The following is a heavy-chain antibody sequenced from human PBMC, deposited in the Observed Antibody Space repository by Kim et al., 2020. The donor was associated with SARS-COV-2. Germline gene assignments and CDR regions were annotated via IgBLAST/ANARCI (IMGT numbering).Heavy chain of an antibody. CDR1: GFTFSSYA. V-gene: IGHV3-23*01. CDR2: LGSGT. D-gene: IGHD3-10*01. Sequence: GGSLRLSCAASGFTFSSYAMTWVRQFPGKGLEWVSSLGSGTYYADSVKGRFTISRDNSMNTLYLHMNSLRPEDTAIYYCARDRSPGNGIVDSFDCWGQGT. J-gene: IGHJ4*02. CDR3: ARDRSPGNGIVDSFDC.